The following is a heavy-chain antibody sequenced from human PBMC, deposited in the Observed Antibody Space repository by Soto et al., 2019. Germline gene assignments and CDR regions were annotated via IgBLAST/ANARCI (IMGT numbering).Heavy chain of an antibody. CDR2: VYYTGNT. Sequence: SETLSLTCSVSGGSLRNYYWSWIRRPPGKGLEWLGFVYYTGNTKYSPSLKGRVTIAADTSRNQFSLNVTSVTAADTAVYYCARLSSYNNSWYFGYWGQGLLVTVSS. V-gene: IGHV4-59*08. CDR1: GGSLRNYY. CDR3: ARLSSYNNSWYFGY. D-gene: IGHD6-13*01. J-gene: IGHJ4*02.